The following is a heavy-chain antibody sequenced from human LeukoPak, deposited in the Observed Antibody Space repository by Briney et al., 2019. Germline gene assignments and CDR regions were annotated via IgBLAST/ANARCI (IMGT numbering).Heavy chain of an antibody. V-gene: IGHV3-23*01. CDR3: AKEISYLFDSSGDYFDY. J-gene: IGHJ4*02. CDR1: GFTFSSFA. CDR2: IGGSGGST. D-gene: IGHD3-22*01. Sequence: GGSLRLSCAASGFTFSSFAMSWVRQAPGKGLEWVSAIGGSGGSTHYADSVRGRFTISRDNSKNTVYLQMNSLRAEDTAVYYCAKEISYLFDSSGDYFDYWGQGTLVTVSS.